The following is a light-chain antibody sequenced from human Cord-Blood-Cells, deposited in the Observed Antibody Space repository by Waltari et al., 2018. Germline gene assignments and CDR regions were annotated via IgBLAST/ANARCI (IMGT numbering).Light chain of an antibody. Sequence: QSALTQPASVSGPPGQSITISSPGTSSDVGGYNDVSWYQQHPGKAPKLMIYDVSNRPSVVSNRFSGSKSGNTASLTISGLQAEDEADYYCSSYTSSSRVFGGGTKLTVL. J-gene: IGLJ2*01. CDR2: DVS. CDR3: SSYTSSSRV. CDR1: SSDVGGYND. V-gene: IGLV2-14*01.